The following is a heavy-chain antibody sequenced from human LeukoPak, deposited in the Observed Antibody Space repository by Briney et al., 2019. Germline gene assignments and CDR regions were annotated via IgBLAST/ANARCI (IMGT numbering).Heavy chain of an antibody. CDR3: ASHPRGRGNYYMDV. CDR1: GGSISSSSYY. CDR2: IYYSGST. J-gene: IGHJ6*03. D-gene: IGHD3-16*01. V-gene: IGHV4-39*01. Sequence: SETLSLTCTVSGGSISSSSYYWGWIRQPPGKGLEWIGSIYYSGSTYYNPSLKSRVTISVDTSKNQFSLKLSSVTAADTAVYYCASHPRGRGNYYMDVWGKGTTVTISS.